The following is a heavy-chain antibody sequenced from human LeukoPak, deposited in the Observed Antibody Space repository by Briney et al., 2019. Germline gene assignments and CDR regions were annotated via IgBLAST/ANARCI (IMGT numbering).Heavy chain of an antibody. J-gene: IGHJ4*02. CDR2: LSRNNVNT. V-gene: IGHV1-18*01. CDR3: VRGGSSSGYDY. CDR1: GYTFTSYD. D-gene: IGHD3-22*01. Sequence: ASVKVSCKASGYTFTSYDINWVRQATGQGLEWMGWLSRNNVNTNYAQKLQGRVTLTTDTSTSTAYMELRSLRSDDTAVYYCVRGGSSSGYDYWGQGTLVTVSS.